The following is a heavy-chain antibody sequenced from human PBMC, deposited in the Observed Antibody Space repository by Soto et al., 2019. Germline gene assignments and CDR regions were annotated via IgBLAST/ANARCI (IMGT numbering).Heavy chain of an antibody. Sequence: QIQLVESGGGVVQPGGSLRLSCTASGFTFNSYGFNWVRQAPCKGLEWVAVIWYDGNTKYYADSVKGRFTISRDNLRSTVYLQMNSLTAEDTAVYYCARPLVAPVAGPYYYGMDVWGQGTTVTVSS. CDR1: GFTFNSYG. V-gene: IGHV3-33*01. D-gene: IGHD6-19*01. CDR3: ARPLVAPVAGPYYYGMDV. J-gene: IGHJ6*02. CDR2: IWYDGNTK.